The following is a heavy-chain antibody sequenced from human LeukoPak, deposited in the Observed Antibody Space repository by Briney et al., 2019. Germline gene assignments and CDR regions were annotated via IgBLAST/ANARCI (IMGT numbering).Heavy chain of an antibody. V-gene: IGHV3-20*04. CDR3: ARHSSYSYGPYYMDV. J-gene: IGHJ6*03. D-gene: IGHD5-18*01. CDR2: ISWNGGST. CDR1: GFTFDDCG. Sequence: GGSLRLSCAASGFTFDDCGMSWVSQAPGKGLEWVSGISWNGGSTGYADSVKGRFTISRDNAKNSLYLQMNSLRAEDTALYYCARHSSYSYGPYYMDVWGKGTTVTVSS.